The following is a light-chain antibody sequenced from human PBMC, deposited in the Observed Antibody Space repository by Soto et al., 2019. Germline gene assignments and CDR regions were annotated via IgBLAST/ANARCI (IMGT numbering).Light chain of an antibody. CDR2: CAS. CDR3: QQRSNWL. CDR1: QSVSRH. V-gene: IGKV3-11*01. J-gene: IGKJ3*01. Sequence: EIVLTQSPATLSLSPGERYTLSCRASQSVSRHLAWYQQKPGQAPRLLIYCASTRATGIPARFSGSGSGTELTLTISSLEPEDSAVYYCQQRSNWLVGPGTKVDIK.